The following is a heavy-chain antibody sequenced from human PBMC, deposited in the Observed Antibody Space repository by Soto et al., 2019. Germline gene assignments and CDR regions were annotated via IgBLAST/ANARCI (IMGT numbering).Heavy chain of an antibody. J-gene: IGHJ4*02. V-gene: IGHV4-30-4*02. CDR2: IYYTGTT. CDR1: GGSVSSGDDF. Sequence: SDSLALTCTVSGGSVSSGDDFWSWIRQPPGKGLEWIGYIYYTGTTDYNPSLKSRFIISVDTSKNQFSLKVNSVTAADTAVYYCARVILTVQRPYDSGVYYFDYWGQGTLVTVSS. D-gene: IGHD3-10*01. CDR3: ARVILTVQRPYDSGVYYFDY.